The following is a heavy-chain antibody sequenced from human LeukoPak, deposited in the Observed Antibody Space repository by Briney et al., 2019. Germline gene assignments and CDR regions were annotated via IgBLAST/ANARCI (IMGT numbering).Heavy chain of an antibody. CDR1: GFTFSSYV. V-gene: IGHV3-23*01. J-gene: IGHJ4*02. D-gene: IGHD3-10*01. Sequence: PGGSLRLSCAASGFTFSSYVMGWVRQAPGKGLEWVSGISAGGSSTDYADSVKGRFTISRDNSKNTLYLEMNSLRAEDTAVYYCARGGTMYYGSGNFDYWGQGTLLTASS. CDR2: ISAGGSST. CDR3: ARGGTMYYGSGNFDY.